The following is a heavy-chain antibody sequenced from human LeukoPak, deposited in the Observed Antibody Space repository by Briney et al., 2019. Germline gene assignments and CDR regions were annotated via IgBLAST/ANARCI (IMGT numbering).Heavy chain of an antibody. V-gene: IGHV4-38-2*01. CDR1: HYSIRSVYY. J-gene: IGHJ3*02. CDR2: SFHVGSP. Sequence: SETLSLTCSVSHYSIRSVYYWGWVRQSPGIGLEWIGTSFHVGSPYINPSLKSRVTTSVDTSKNQFSLKLDSVTAADTAVYYCAKSNGYGLVDIWGQGTMVTVSS. D-gene: IGHD3-10*01. CDR3: AKSNGYGLVDI.